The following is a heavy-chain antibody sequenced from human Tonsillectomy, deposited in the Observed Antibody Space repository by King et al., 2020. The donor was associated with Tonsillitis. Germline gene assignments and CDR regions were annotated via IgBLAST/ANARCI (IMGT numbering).Heavy chain of an antibody. CDR2: IAYDGSYE. CDR3: AKDGIGLSDRYFDL. CDR1: GFSFSNYG. J-gene: IGHJ2*01. Sequence: VQLVESGGGVVQPGRSLRLSCAASGFSFSNYGMHWVRQAPGKGLEWVALIAYDGSYENYADSVKGRFTISRDNSKNTLYLEMNSLRVEDTALYYCAKDGIGLSDRYFDLWGRGTLVTVSS. V-gene: IGHV3-30*18. D-gene: IGHD3-16*01.